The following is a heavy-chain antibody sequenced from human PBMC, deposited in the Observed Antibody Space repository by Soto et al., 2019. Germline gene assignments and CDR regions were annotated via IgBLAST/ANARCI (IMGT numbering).Heavy chain of an antibody. J-gene: IGHJ4*02. V-gene: IGHV1-69*01. CDR3: ASASGDFWSGYQLDY. CDR1: GGTFSSYA. Sequence: QVQLVQSGAEVKKPGSSVKVSCKASGGTFSSYAISWVRQAPGQGLEWMGGIIPIFGTANYAQKFQGRVPITADESTSTSHMELSSLRCEDKSVYDCASASGDFWSGYQLDYWGQVTLVTVSS. D-gene: IGHD3-3*01. CDR2: IIPIFGTA.